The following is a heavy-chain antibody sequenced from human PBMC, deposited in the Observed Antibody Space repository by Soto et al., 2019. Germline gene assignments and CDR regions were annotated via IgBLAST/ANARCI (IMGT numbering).Heavy chain of an antibody. Sequence: PLETLSLTCTVSGGSIRSYYWSWIRQPPGKGLEWIGYIYNSGSTNYRPSLKSRVTISVDTSKNQFSLKLSSVTAADTAVYYCARWGPRWFDPWGQGILVTVSS. J-gene: IGHJ5*02. D-gene: IGHD3-16*01. CDR1: GGSIRSYY. V-gene: IGHV4-59*01. CDR2: IYNSGST. CDR3: ARWGPRWFDP.